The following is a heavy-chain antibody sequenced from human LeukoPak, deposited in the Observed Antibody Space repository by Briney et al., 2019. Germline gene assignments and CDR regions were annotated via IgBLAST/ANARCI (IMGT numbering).Heavy chain of an antibody. J-gene: IGHJ4*02. V-gene: IGHV4-4*02. CDR3: ARYGSGSYYTFDY. CDR2: IYHSGST. D-gene: IGHD3-10*01. CDR1: GGSISSSNW. Sequence: SETLSLTCAVSGGSISSSNWWSWVRQPPGKGLEWIGEIYHSGSTNYNPSLKSRVTISVDKSKNQFSLKLSSVTAADTAVYYCARYGSGSYYTFDYWGQGTLVTVSS.